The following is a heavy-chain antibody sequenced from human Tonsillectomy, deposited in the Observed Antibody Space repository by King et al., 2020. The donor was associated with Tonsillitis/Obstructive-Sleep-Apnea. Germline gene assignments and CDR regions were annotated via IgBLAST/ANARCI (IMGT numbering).Heavy chain of an antibody. D-gene: IGHD2-21*01. V-gene: IGHV1-69*17. CDR3: ARTPAFDSPYYQYGMDG. Sequence: QLVQSGAEVKKPGSSVKVSCKDSEGTFSSYAITWVRQAPGQGLEWMGGISPIFGIVNYAQKFQGRVTITADKYTTTAYMELSSLRSEDTAVYYCARTPAFDSPYYQYGMDGWGQGTPVTGSS. CDR1: EGTFSSYA. J-gene: IGHJ6*02. CDR2: ISPIFGIV.